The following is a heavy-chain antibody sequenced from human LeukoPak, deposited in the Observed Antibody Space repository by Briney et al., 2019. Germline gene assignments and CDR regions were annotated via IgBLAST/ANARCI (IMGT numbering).Heavy chain of an antibody. D-gene: IGHD2-2*01. CDR2: IYNSGGT. J-gene: IGHJ4*02. CDR3: ARAHCTATSCHHFDY. CDR1: GGSISSSSYY. Sequence: PSETLSLTCTVSGGSISSSSYYWSWIRQPAGKGLDWIGRIYNSGGTNYNPSLESRVTMSVDTSKNQFSLKLSSVTAADTAVYYCARAHCTATSCHHFDYWGQGALVTVSS. V-gene: IGHV4-61*02.